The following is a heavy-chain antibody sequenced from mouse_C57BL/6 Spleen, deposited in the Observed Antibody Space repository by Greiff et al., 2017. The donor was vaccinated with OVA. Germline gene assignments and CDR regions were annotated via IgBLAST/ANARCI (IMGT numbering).Heavy chain of an antibody. V-gene: IGHV1-80*01. CDR1: GYAFSSYW. Sequence: VQLQQSGAELVKPGASVKISCKASGYAFSSYWMNWVKQRPGKGLEWIGQIYPGDGDTNYNGKFKGKATLTADKSSSTAYMQLSSLTSEDSAVYFCARGNSNFGVYFDYWGQGTTLTVSS. CDR2: IYPGDGDT. CDR3: ARGNSNFGVYFDY. J-gene: IGHJ2*01. D-gene: IGHD2-5*01.